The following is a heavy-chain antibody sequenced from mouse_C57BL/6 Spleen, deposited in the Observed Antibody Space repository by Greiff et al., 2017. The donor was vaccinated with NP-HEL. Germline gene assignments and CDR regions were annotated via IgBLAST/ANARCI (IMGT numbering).Heavy chain of an antibody. CDR2: INYDGSST. J-gene: IGHJ2*01. CDR1: GFTFSDYY. CDR3: ARDGSGFDY. Sequence: EVQVVESEGGLVQPGSSMKLSCTASGFTFSDYYMAWVRQVPEKGLEWVANINYDGSSTYYLDSLKSRFIISRDNAKNILYLQMSSLKSEDTATYYCARDGSGFDYWGQGTTLTVSS. D-gene: IGHD2-2*01. V-gene: IGHV5-16*01.